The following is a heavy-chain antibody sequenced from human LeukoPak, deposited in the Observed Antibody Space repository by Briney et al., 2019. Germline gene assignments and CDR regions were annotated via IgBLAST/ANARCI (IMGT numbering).Heavy chain of an antibody. Sequence: GGSLRLSCSASGFTFRSYPMHWVRQAPGKGLEWVSLISGDGVSTFYTDSVRGRFSISRDNTKNSLYLEMNSLRTEDTAMYYCAKESGKFDYWGQGTLVAVSS. V-gene: IGHV3-43*02. CDR2: ISGDGVST. J-gene: IGHJ4*02. CDR3: AKESGKFDY. CDR1: GFTFRSYP.